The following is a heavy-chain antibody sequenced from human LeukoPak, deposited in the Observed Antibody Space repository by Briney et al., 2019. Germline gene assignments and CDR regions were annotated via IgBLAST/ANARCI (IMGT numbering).Heavy chain of an antibody. CDR2: ISYDGSNK. CDR3: ANIGDSSGWAIDY. J-gene: IGHJ4*02. D-gene: IGHD6-19*01. Sequence: GGSLRLSCAASGFTFSSYGMHWVRQAPGKGLEWVAVISYDGSNKYYADSVKGRFTISRGNSKNTLYLQMNSLRAEDTAVYYCANIGDSSGWAIDYWGQGTLVTVSS. CDR1: GFTFSSYG. V-gene: IGHV3-30*18.